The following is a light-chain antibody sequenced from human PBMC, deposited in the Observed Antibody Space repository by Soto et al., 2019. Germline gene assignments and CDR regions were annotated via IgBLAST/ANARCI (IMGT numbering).Light chain of an antibody. CDR3: QQSHSFPCT. Sequence: DIQMTQSPSSVSASVGDRVTITCRASQDISTWLAWYQQKPGEAPKLLIYATSSVHVGVHSSFSGSRYGTDFTLTVRSLQSEDFATYYCQQSHSFPCTFGPGTKVDI. V-gene: IGKV1-12*01. CDR1: QDISTW. J-gene: IGKJ3*01. CDR2: ATS.